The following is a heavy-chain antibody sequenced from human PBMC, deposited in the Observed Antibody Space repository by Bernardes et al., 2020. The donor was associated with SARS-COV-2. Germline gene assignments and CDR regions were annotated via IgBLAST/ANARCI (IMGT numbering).Heavy chain of an antibody. CDR3: AADRGGCSSTSCYYYYGMEV. CDR2: IVVDSGNT. D-gene: IGHD2-2*01. CDR1: GFTFTSSA. J-gene: IGHJ6*02. Sequence: SVKVSCKASGFTFTSSAVQWVRQARGQRLEWIGWIVVDSGNTNYAQKFQERVTITRDMSTSTAYMELSSLRSEDTAVYYCAADRGGCSSTSCYYYYGMEVGGQGTTVTVSS. V-gene: IGHV1-58*01.